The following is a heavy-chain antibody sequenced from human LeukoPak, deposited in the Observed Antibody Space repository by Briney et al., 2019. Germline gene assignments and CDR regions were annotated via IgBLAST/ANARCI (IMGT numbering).Heavy chain of an antibody. D-gene: IGHD4-17*01. V-gene: IGHV4-4*02. CDR2: IYHSGST. CDR3: ARALTTVTQYYFDY. Sequence: PSETLSLTCAASGGSISRSNWWSWVRQPPGKGLEWIGEIYHSGSTNYNPSLKSRVNISVDKSKNQFSLKLSSVTAADTAVYYCARALTTVTQYYFDYWGQGTLVTVSS. CDR1: GGSISRSNW. J-gene: IGHJ4*02.